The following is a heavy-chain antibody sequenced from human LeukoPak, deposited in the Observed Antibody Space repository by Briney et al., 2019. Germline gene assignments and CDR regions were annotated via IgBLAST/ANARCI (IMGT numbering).Heavy chain of an antibody. Sequence: SETLSLTCTVSGDSISSYYWSWIREPPGKGVEWIGYIYYSGSTNYNPSLKSRVTISVDTSKNQFSLKLSSVTAADTAVYYCARDSRGVGWEPCFDYWGQGTLVPVSS. CDR2: IYYSGST. CDR1: GDSISSYY. D-gene: IGHD1-26*01. V-gene: IGHV4-59*01. J-gene: IGHJ4*02. CDR3: ARDSRGVGWEPCFDY.